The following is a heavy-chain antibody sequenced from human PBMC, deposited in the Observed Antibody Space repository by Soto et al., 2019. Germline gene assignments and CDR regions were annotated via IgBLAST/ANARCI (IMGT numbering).Heavy chain of an antibody. CDR3: ATDKITGHFDY. CDR1: GGSFSGYY. D-gene: IGHD2-8*02. J-gene: IGHJ4*02. V-gene: IGHV4-34*01. Sequence: QVPLQQWGAGLLKPSETLSLTCAVYGGSFSGYYWTWIRQPPGTGLEWIGEINHSGSTNYNPSLKSRGTISVDTSNNQLSLNLTSLTAADTAVYYWATDKITGHFDYWGQGSLVTVSS. CDR2: INHSGST.